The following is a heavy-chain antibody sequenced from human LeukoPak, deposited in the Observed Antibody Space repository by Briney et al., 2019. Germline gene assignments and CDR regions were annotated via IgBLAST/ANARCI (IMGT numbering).Heavy chain of an antibody. V-gene: IGHV3-23*03. CDR3: AKDLTFGDGRWEFDV. Sequence: GESLRISCTASGFNFGGFAMAWVRQAPGRGLDWVSGVYAAGTPAKYPDSVKGRFTVSRDNSKNTLYLQMNNLRVEDTAVYYCAKDLTFGDGRWEFDVWGQGTLVTVSS. CDR2: VYAAGTPA. CDR1: GFNFGGFA. D-gene: IGHD3-16*01. J-gene: IGHJ4*02.